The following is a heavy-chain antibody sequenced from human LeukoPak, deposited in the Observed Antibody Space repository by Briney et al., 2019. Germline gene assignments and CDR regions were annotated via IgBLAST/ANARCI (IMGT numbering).Heavy chain of an antibody. J-gene: IGHJ6*04. CDR3: ARVSVVVPAAMVDV. Sequence: SETLSLTCTVSGGSISSGSYYWSWIRQPAGKGLEWIVRIYTSGSTNYNPSLKSRVTISVDTSKNQFSLKLSSVTAADTAVYYCARVSVVVPAAMVDVWGKGTTVTVSS. CDR1: GGSISSGSYY. D-gene: IGHD2-2*01. V-gene: IGHV4-61*02. CDR2: IYTSGST.